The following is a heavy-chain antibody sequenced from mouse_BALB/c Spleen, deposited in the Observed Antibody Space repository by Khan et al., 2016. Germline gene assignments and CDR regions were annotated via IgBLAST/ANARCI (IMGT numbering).Heavy chain of an antibody. CDR1: GFTFSNYW. CDR3: ARLRDGMDY. V-gene: IGHV6-6*02. D-gene: IGHD1-2*01. CDR2: IRLKSNNYET. J-gene: IGHJ4*01. Sequence: EVKLEVSGGGLVQPGGSMKLSCVASGFTFSNYWMNWVRQSPEKGLEWVAEIRLKSNNYETHYAESVKGRFTTSRDDSKSSVYLQMNNVRAEDTGIYYCARLRDGMDYWGQGTSVTVSS.